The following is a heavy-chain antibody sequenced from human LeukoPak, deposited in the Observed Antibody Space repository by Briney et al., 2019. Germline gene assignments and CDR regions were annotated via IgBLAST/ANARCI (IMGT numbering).Heavy chain of an antibody. D-gene: IGHD4-11*01. J-gene: IGHJ6*02. Sequence: GGSLRLSCAASGFTFSDYYMSWIRQAPGKGLEWVSYISSSSYTNYADSVKGRFTISRDNAKNSLYLQMNSLRAEDTAVYYCARAPHYSNYGPYYYGIDVWGQGTTVTVSS. CDR3: ARAPHYSNYGPYYYGIDV. CDR2: ISSSSYT. V-gene: IGHV3-11*06. CDR1: GFTFSDYY.